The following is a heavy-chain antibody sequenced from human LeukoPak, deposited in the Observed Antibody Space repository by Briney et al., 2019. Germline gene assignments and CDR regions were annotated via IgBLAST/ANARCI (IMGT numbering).Heavy chain of an antibody. CDR2: IYYSGST. CDR1: GGSISSYY. V-gene: IGHV4-59*01. J-gene: IGHJ5*02. Sequence: PSETLSLTCTVSGGSISSYYWSWIRQPPGKGLEWIGYIYYSGSTNYNPSLKSRVTTSVDTSKNQFSLKLSSVTAADTAVYYCARDRSGPGFDPWGQGTLVTVSS. CDR3: ARDRSGPGFDP.